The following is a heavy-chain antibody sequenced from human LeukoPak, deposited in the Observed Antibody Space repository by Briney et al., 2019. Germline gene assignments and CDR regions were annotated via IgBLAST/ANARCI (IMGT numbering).Heavy chain of an antibody. V-gene: IGHV3-23*01. Sequence: PGGSLRLSCAASGFTSSNYAMSWVRQAPGKGLEWVSSIYFSGGNTYSADSVKGRFTISRDNPRNTLYLQMNSLRAEDTAVYYCVKDQGEAIVPRRFDYWGQETLVTVSS. CDR2: IYFSGGNT. CDR1: GFTSSNYA. J-gene: IGHJ4*02. CDR3: VKDQGEAIVPRRFDY. D-gene: IGHD2-8*01.